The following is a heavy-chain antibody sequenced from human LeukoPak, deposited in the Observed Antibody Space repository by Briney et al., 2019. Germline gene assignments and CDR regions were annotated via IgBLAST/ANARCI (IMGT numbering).Heavy chain of an antibody. Sequence: PGGSLRLSCAASGFTLSSYAMSWVRQTPGKGLEWVSGISDSGGSTVYADSIKGRFIISRDNSKNMLYLQMNSLRAEDTAVYYCAKRLQLGGFDPWGQGTLVTVSS. D-gene: IGHD2-21*02. CDR2: ISDSGGST. V-gene: IGHV3-23*01. J-gene: IGHJ5*02. CDR1: GFTLSSYA. CDR3: AKRLQLGGFDP.